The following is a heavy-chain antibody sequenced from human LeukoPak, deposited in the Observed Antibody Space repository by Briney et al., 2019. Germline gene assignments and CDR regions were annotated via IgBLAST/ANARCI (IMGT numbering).Heavy chain of an antibody. Sequence: PGGSLRLSCAASGFTFSSYWMSWVRQAPGKGLEWVANIKQDGSEKYYVDSVKGRFTISRDNAKNSLYLQMNSLRAEDTAVYYCARDVAVAGTTAFDIWGQGTMATVSS. V-gene: IGHV3-7*01. D-gene: IGHD6-19*01. J-gene: IGHJ3*02. CDR2: IKQDGSEK. CDR1: GFTFSSYW. CDR3: ARDVAVAGTTAFDI.